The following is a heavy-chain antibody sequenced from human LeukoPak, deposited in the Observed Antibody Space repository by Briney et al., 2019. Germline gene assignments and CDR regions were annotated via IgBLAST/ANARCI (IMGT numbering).Heavy chain of an antibody. Sequence: GGSLRLTCAASGFTFSSYGMHWVRQAPGKGLEWVAVIWCDGSNKYYADSVKGRFTISRDNSKNTLYLQMNSLRAEDTAVYYCARDSRRYYYGSGSPPEFDPWGQGTLVTVSS. CDR1: GFTFSSYG. D-gene: IGHD3-10*01. V-gene: IGHV3-33*01. CDR3: ARDSRRYYYGSGSPPEFDP. J-gene: IGHJ5*02. CDR2: IWCDGSNK.